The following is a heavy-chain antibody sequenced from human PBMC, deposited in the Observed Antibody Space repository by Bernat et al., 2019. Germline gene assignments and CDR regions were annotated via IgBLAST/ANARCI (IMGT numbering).Heavy chain of an antibody. J-gene: IGHJ3*02. D-gene: IGHD2-21*02. CDR1: GGSISSYS. Sequence: QMQLQESGPGLVKPSETLSLTCTVSGGSISSYSWTWIRQPPGKGLEWIGFIYYSGRTNYNPSLKSRVTISVDTSKDQFSLKLSSVTAADTAVYYCVGEAYCGGDCYSVRDAFDIWGQGTMVTVSS. CDR2: IYYSGRT. CDR3: VGEAYCGGDCYSVRDAFDI. V-gene: IGHV4-59*01.